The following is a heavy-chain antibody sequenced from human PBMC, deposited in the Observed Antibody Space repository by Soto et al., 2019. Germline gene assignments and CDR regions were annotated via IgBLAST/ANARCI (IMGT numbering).Heavy chain of an antibody. Sequence: QLQLQESGPELVKPSETLSLTCTVSGGSITSNSYYWGWIRQPPGKGLEWIGSFYYSASTYFNPSLKSRVTISVDTSKNQFSLKLSAVTAADTAVYYCARRSTGTYDYWGQGILVTVSS. D-gene: IGHD4-17*01. CDR2: FYYSAST. J-gene: IGHJ4*02. CDR1: GGSITSNSYY. CDR3: ARRSTGTYDY. V-gene: IGHV4-39*01.